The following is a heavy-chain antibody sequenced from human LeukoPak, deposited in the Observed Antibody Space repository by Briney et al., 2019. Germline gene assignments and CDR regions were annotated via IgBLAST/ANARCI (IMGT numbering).Heavy chain of an antibody. CDR1: GFTFSSYE. Sequence: GGSLRLSCAASGFTFSSYEMNWVRQAPGKGLEWVSYISSSGSTIYYADSVKGRFTISRDNAKNSLYLQMNSLRAEDTALYYCAKLGGSYPYYFDYWGQGTLVTVSS. J-gene: IGHJ4*02. V-gene: IGHV3-48*03. D-gene: IGHD1-26*01. CDR2: ISSSGSTI. CDR3: AKLGGSYPYYFDY.